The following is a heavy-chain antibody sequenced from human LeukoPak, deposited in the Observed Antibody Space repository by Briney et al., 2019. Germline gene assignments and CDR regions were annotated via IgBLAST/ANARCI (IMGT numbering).Heavy chain of an antibody. CDR2: INPNSGGT. Sequence: GASVKVSCKASGYTLTGYYMHWVRQAPGQGLEWMGWINPNSGGTNYAQKFQGRVTMTRDTSISTAYMELSRLRSDDTAVYYCARDEANGIVGVTWVYWGQGTLVTVSS. CDR1: GYTLTGYY. J-gene: IGHJ4*02. D-gene: IGHD1-26*01. CDR3: ARDEANGIVGVTWVY. V-gene: IGHV1-2*02.